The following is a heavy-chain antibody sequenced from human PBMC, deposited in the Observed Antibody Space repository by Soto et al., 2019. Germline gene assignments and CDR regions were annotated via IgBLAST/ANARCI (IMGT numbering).Heavy chain of an antibody. CDR2: ISYDGSNK. J-gene: IGHJ5*02. CDR1: GFTFSSYA. CDR3: ASLVVDTAPNWFDP. D-gene: IGHD5-18*01. Sequence: GESLKISCAASGFTFSSYAMHWVRQAPGKGLEWVAVISYDGSNKYYADSVKGRFTISRDNSKNTLYLQMNSLRAEDTAVYYCASLVVDTAPNWFDPWGQGTLVTVSS. V-gene: IGHV3-30-3*01.